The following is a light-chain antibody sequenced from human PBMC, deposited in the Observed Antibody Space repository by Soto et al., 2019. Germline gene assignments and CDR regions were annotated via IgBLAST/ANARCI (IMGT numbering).Light chain of an antibody. CDR2: GNS. Sequence: QSVLTQPPSVSGAPGQRVTISCTGSSSNIGGGYDVHWYQQLPGTAPKLLIYGNSNRPSGVPDRFSGSKSGTSASLAITGLQAEDEADYYCQSYDSRLSGSVVFGGGTKVTVL. J-gene: IGLJ2*01. CDR1: SSNIGGGYD. V-gene: IGLV1-40*01. CDR3: QSYDSRLSGSVV.